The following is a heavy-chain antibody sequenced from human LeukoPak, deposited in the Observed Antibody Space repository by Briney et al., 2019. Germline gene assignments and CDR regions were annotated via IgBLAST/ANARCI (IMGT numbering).Heavy chain of an antibody. D-gene: IGHD6-13*01. CDR3: ARDRGHKEYSSSWYGGNYYYYYMDV. J-gene: IGHJ6*03. Sequence: ASVKVSCKASGYTFTGYYMRWVRQAPGQGLEWMGWINPNSGGTNYAQKFQGRVTMTRDTSISTAYMELSRLRSDDTAVYYCARDRGHKEYSSSWYGGNYYYYYMDVWGKGTTVTVSS. CDR2: INPNSGGT. V-gene: IGHV1-2*02. CDR1: GYTFTGYY.